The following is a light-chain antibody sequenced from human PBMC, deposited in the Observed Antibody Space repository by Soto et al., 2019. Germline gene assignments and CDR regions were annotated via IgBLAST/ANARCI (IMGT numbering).Light chain of an antibody. CDR3: RSYTSSSTLV. Sequence: QSALTQPASVSGSPGQSLPISCTGTSSDVGCYNYVSWYQQHTGKAPKLMIYEVSNRPSGVSNRFSGSKSGNTASLTISGLQAEDEADYYCRSYTSSSTLVYGTGTKVTVL. CDR1: SSDVGCYNY. CDR2: EVS. J-gene: IGLJ1*01. V-gene: IGLV2-14*01.